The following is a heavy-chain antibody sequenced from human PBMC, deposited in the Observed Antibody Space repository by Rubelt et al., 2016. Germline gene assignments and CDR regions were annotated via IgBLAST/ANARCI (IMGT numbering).Heavy chain of an antibody. V-gene: IGHV1-69*06. CDR2: IIPIFGTA. CDR3: AREAQNWFDP. Sequence: SWVRQAPGQGLEWMGGIIPIFGTANYAQKFQSRVTITADKSTSTAYMELSSLRSEDTAVYYCAREAQNWFDPWGQGTLVTVSS. J-gene: IGHJ5*02.